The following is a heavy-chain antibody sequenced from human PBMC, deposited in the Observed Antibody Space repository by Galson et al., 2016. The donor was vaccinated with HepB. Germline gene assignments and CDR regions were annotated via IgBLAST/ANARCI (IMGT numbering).Heavy chain of an antibody. CDR1: GYTLSDLS. J-gene: IGHJ4*02. CDR2: FDREDDET. CDR3: ATGKDQYCSGGSCYPGRFDY. Sequence: SVKVSCKVSGYTLSDLSLHWVRQAPGKGLEWMGGFDREDDETITAQKFQGRVTMTEDTSTDTAYMGLSSLSSEDTAVYYCATGKDQYCSGGSCYPGRFDYWGQGTLVTVSS. D-gene: IGHD2-15*01. V-gene: IGHV1-24*01.